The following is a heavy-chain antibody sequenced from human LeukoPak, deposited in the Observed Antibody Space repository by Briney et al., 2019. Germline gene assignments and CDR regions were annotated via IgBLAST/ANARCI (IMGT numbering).Heavy chain of an antibody. CDR2: SGST. J-gene: IGHJ4*02. D-gene: IGHD7-27*01. Sequence: SETLSLTCTVSGGAISSAYWSWIRQPPGKGLEWIGYSGSTSYNPSLRSRLTISVDTSKNQFSLKLSSVTAADTAVYYCARDARNWGSNFWGQGTLVAVSS. CDR1: GGAISSAY. CDR3: ARDARNWGSNF. V-gene: IGHV4-4*08.